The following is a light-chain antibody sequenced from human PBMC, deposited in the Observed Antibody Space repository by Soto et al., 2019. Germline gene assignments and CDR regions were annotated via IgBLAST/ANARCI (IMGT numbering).Light chain of an antibody. CDR3: QQYFSYPLT. V-gene: IGKV1-8*01. CDR2: TAS. Sequence: AIRMTQSPSSFSASTGDRVTITCRASQGTSSHSAWYQVKPGKAPRLLIYTASYLESGVPSRFSGSGSGTDFTLTISSLQSEDFAVYYCQQYFSYPLTFGGGTKVEIK. CDR1: QGTSSH. J-gene: IGKJ4*01.